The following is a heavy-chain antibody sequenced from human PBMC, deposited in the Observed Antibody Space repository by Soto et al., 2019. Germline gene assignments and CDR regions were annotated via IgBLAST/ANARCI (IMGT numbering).Heavy chain of an antibody. Sequence: SETLSLTCSVSGSSLDSSNTYWGWVRQPPGKPLEWIGSVFSSGTTYYNASLKSRIAISLNTPKNQFSLRLSSVTAADTAMYYFARRMPVRGVSSWCLGILVTVSS. D-gene: IGHD3-10*01. CDR1: GSSLDSSNTY. CDR2: VFSSGTT. V-gene: IGHV4-39*01. CDR3: ARRMPVRGVSS. J-gene: IGHJ4*02.